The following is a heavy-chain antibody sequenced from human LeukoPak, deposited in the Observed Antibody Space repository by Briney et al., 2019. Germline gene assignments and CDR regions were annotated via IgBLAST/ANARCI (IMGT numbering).Heavy chain of an antibody. V-gene: IGHV3-23*01. CDR2: ISGSGGHT. CDR1: GFTFSSYA. Sequence: GGSLTLSCVASGFTFSSYAMTWVRQAPGEGLEWVSAISGSGGHTYYADSVKGRFTISRDNSKNTQYLQMNRLRAEDTAVYYCAKGRLSSSSYSCYSAKNWFDRSGERSLVTV. D-gene: IGHD2-2*01. J-gene: IGHJ5*01. CDR3: AKGRLSSSSYSCYSAKNWFDR.